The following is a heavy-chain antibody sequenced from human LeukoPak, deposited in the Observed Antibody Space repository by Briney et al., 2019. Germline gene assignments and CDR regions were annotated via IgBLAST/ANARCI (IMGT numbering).Heavy chain of an antibody. V-gene: IGHV1-69*05. CDR2: IIPIFGTI. D-gene: IGHD4-17*01. Sequence: SVKVSCKASGGTFSSYGISWVRQAPGQGLEWMGRIIPIFGTINYAQKFQGRVTIITDEFTSTAYMELSSLRSEDTAMYYCARDKDTYGDQGVYFDYWGQGTLVTVSS. CDR1: GGTFSSYG. J-gene: IGHJ4*02. CDR3: ARDKDTYGDQGVYFDY.